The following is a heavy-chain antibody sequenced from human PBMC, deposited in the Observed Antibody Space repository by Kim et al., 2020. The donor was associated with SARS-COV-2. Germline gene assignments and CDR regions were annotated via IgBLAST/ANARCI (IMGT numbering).Heavy chain of an antibody. Sequence: ASVKVSCKASGYTFTSYAMHWVRQAPGQRLEWMGWINVGNGNTKYSQKFQGRVTIIRDTSASTAYMELSSLRSEDTAVYYCARDSFLPTGYSLDYWGQGTLVTVSS. J-gene: IGHJ4*02. V-gene: IGHV1-3*01. D-gene: IGHD2-15*01. CDR2: INVGNGNT. CDR1: GYTFTSYA. CDR3: ARDSFLPTGYSLDY.